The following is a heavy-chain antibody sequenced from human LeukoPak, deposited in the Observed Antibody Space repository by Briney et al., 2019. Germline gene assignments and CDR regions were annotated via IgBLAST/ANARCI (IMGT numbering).Heavy chain of an antibody. D-gene: IGHD6-19*01. CDR2: IQYDGTNK. CDR3: AKDDSSYSSGWYNFDY. J-gene: IGHJ4*02. Sequence: GGSLRLSCAASGFTFTSYGMHWVRQAPGKGLEWVAFIQYDGTNKYYADSVKGRFTISRDNSKNTLYLQMNSLRTEDTAVYYCAKDDSSYSSGWYNFDYWGPGTLVTVSS. CDR1: GFTFTSYG. V-gene: IGHV3-30*02.